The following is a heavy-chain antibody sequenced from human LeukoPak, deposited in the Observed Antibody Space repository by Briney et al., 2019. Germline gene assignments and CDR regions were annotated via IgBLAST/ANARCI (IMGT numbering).Heavy chain of an antibody. D-gene: IGHD3-22*01. J-gene: IGHJ5*02. CDR1: GFTFSSYG. V-gene: IGHV3-30*02. Sequence: GGSLRLSCAASGFTFSSYGMHWVRQAPGKGLEWVAFIRYDGSNKYYADSVKGRFTISRDNSKNTLYLQMNSLRAEDTAVYYCARDPYYYDSSGYYPWGQGTLVTVSS. CDR2: IRYDGSNK. CDR3: ARDPYYYDSSGYYP.